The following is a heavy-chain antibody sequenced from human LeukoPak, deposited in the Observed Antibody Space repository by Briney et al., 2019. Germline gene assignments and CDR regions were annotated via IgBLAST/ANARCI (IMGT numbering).Heavy chain of an antibody. J-gene: IGHJ4*02. D-gene: IGHD3-10*01. Sequence: SETLSLTCTVSGGFISSGGYYWGWIRQHPGKVLEWVGYIYYSGSPYYNPSLKSRVTISVDTSKNQFSLKLRSVTAADTAVYYCARDGSRGFDYWGQGTLVTVSS. CDR2: IYYSGSP. CDR1: GGFISSGGYY. CDR3: ARDGSRGFDY. V-gene: IGHV4-31*03.